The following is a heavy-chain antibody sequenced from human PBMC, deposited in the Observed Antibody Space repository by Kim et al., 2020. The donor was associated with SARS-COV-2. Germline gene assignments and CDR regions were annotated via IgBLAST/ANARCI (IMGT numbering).Heavy chain of an antibody. CDR2: IYHSGGT. Sequence: SETLSLTCTVSGYSISSGYYWGWIRQPPGTGLEWIGSIYHSGGTYYTPSLKSRVTISVDTSKNQFSLKLSSVTAADTAVYYCARDYYDSSGYLNWFDPWGQGTLVTVSS. CDR1: GYSISSGYY. CDR3: ARDYYDSSGYLNWFDP. J-gene: IGHJ5*02. V-gene: IGHV4-38-2*02. D-gene: IGHD3-22*01.